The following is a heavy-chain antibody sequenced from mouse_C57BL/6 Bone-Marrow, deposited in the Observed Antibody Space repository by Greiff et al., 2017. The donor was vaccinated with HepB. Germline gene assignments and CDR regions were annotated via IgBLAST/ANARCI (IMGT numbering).Heavy chain of an antibody. Sequence: VQLQQPGAELVKPGASVKLSCKASGYTFTSYWMHWVKQRPGQGLEWIGMIHPNSGSTNYNEKVKSKATLTVDKSSSTAYMQLSSLTSEDSAVYYCAKSYDGYQYYFDYWGQGTTLTVSS. D-gene: IGHD2-3*01. J-gene: IGHJ2*01. CDR1: GYTFTSYW. V-gene: IGHV1-64*01. CDR3: AKSYDGYQYYFDY. CDR2: IHPNSGST.